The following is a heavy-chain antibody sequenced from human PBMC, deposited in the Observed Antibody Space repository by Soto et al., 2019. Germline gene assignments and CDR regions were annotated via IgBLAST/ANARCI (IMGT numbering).Heavy chain of an antibody. CDR1: GGTLXXYA. D-gene: IGHD6-6*01. Sequence: QVQLVQSGAEVKKPGSSVKVSCKASGGTLXXYAINWVXXXXXXXXXRLGGIIPMFGTANYAQKFQGRVTITADGSTSTAYMELSSLRSEDTAVYYCARGGFSSSYRLDYWGQGTLVAVSS. J-gene: IGHJ4*02. CDR2: IIPMFGTA. V-gene: IGHV1-69*01. CDR3: ARGGFSSSYRLDY.